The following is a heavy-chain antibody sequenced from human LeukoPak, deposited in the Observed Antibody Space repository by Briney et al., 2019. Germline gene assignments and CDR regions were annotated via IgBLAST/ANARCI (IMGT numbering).Heavy chain of an antibody. V-gene: IGHV7-4-1*02. CDR3: TRFAVVPAANYYYYYGMDV. CDR1: GYTFTSYA. Sequence: ASVKVSCKASGYTFTSYAMNWVRQAPGQGFEWMGWINTNTGNPTYAQGFTGRFVFSLDTSVSTAYLQISSLKAEDTAVYYCTRFAVVPAANYYYYYGMDVWGQGTTVTVSS. D-gene: IGHD2-2*01. J-gene: IGHJ6*02. CDR2: INTNTGNP.